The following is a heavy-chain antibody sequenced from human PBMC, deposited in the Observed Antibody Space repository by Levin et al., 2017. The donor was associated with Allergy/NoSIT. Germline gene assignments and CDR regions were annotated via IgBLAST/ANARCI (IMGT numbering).Heavy chain of an antibody. Sequence: ASVKVSCKGSGYTFTNHDIDWVRQASGQGLEWMGWMNSNTGNTGYAQKFQGRVSMTRDTSISTAYMELSSLTSEDTAVYFCARGAGQNGRDWFDPWGQGTLVTVSS. CDR3: ARGAGQNGRDWFDP. V-gene: IGHV1-8*01. CDR1: GYTFTNHD. CDR2: MNSNTGNT. D-gene: IGHD3-10*02. J-gene: IGHJ5*02.